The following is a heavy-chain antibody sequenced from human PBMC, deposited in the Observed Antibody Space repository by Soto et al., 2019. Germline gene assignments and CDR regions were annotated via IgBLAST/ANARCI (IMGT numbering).Heavy chain of an antibody. Sequence: QVQLQESGPGLVKPSGTLSLICIVSGVSVTFGHHYWSWIRQPPGKGLEWSGHIFFTGATNYSPSLKSRVTMSVDSSKSQFSLNLTSVTAADSAIYYCARARSDSARSSLGRRLDVWGQGTTVTVSS. J-gene: IGHJ6*02. D-gene: IGHD2-2*01. CDR2: IFFTGAT. V-gene: IGHV4-61*01. CDR1: GVSVTFGHHY. CDR3: ARARSDSARSSLGRRLDV.